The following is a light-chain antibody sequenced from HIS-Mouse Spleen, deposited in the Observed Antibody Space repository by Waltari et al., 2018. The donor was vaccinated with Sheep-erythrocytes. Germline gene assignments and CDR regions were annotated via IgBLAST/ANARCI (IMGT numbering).Light chain of an antibody. CDR1: SSDVGGYNY. CDR3: SSYTSSSTYV. CDR2: EVS. V-gene: IGLV2-14*01. Sequence: QSALTQPATVSGSPGQSITLSCTGTSSDVGGYNYVSWYQQHPSKAPKLMIYEVSNRPSGVSNRFSGSKSGNTASLTISGLQAEDEADYYCSSYTSSSTYVFGTGTKVTVL. J-gene: IGLJ1*01.